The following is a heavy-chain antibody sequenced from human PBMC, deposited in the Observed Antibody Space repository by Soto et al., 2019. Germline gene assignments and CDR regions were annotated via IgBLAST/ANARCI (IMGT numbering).Heavy chain of an antibody. V-gene: IGHV3-30*03. CDR1: GFTFSSYG. J-gene: IGHJ6*02. CDR3: SIDHSSFALDYYYGMDV. D-gene: IGHD6-6*01. CDR2: ISYDGSNK. Sequence: GGSLRLSCAASGFTFSSYGMHWVRQAPGKGLEWVAVISYDGSNKYYADSVKGRFTISRDNSKNTLYLQMNSLRAEDTAVYYCSIDHSSFALDYYYGMDVWGQGTTVTVSS.